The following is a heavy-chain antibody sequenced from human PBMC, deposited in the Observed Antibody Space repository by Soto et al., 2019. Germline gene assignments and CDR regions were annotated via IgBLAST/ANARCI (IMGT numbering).Heavy chain of an antibody. Sequence: GGSLRLSCAASGFTFSNYWMHWVRQTPGKGLVWVSRINSDGSSTNFADSVKGRFTISRDNAKNTLYLQMNSLRAEDTAVYYCARYDRGYTGYDYYYYYGLDVWGQGTTVTVSS. CDR3: ARYDRGYTGYDYYYYYGLDV. J-gene: IGHJ6*02. CDR2: INSDGSST. V-gene: IGHV3-74*01. D-gene: IGHD5-12*01. CDR1: GFTFSNYW.